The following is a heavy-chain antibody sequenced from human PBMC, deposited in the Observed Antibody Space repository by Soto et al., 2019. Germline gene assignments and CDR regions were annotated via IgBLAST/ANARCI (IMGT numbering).Heavy chain of an antibody. V-gene: IGHV3-23*01. D-gene: IGHD6-19*01. CDR2: ISSSGTNT. Sequence: GGSLRLSCAVAGFTLSNYAMHWVRQAPGKGLEWVSAISSSGTNTYYADSVKGRFTISRDISKNTLYLQMTSLRADDTAVYYCAKDRSAWPNFFDPWGQGTLVTVSS. CDR1: GFTLSNYA. CDR3: AKDRSAWPNFFDP. J-gene: IGHJ5*02.